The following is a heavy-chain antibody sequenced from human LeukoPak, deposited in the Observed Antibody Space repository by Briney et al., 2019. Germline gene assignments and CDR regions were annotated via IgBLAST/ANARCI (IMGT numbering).Heavy chain of an antibody. CDR3: ARGDSWYFPVQLPNY. Sequence: ASVKVSCKASGYTFTSYYMHWVRQAPGQGLEWMGIINPSGGSTSYAQEFQGRVTMTRDMSTSTVYMELSSLRSEDTAVYYCARGDSWYFPVQLPNYWGQGTLVTVSS. J-gene: IGHJ4*02. V-gene: IGHV1-46*01. D-gene: IGHD5-18*01. CDR1: GYTFTSYY. CDR2: INPSGGST.